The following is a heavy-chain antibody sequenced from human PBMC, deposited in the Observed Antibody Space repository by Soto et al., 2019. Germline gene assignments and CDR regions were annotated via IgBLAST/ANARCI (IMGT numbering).Heavy chain of an antibody. Sequence: EVQLVESGGGLVRPGGSLRLSCAASGFTFSNAWMSWVRQAPGKGLEWVGRIKSKTDGGTTDYAAPVKGRLTISRDDSKNTLYLQMNSLKTEDTAVYYCTTDAYYYDSSGYSGDIWGQGTMVTVSS. V-gene: IGHV3-15*01. CDR3: TTDAYYYDSSGYSGDI. CDR1: GFTFSNAW. J-gene: IGHJ3*02. D-gene: IGHD3-22*01. CDR2: IKSKTDGGTT.